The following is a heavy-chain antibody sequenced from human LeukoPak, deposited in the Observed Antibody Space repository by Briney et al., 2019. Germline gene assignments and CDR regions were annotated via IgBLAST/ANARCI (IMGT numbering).Heavy chain of an antibody. CDR3: ARDSDYVWGNFRNYYFGS. CDR2: INPYCEGT. Sequence: GAAVKVSLKSSGYTFTYYRIHMLRQAPAQGLERMGWINPYCEGTHYAQRFQVRVTMTRYTAISTACMELSSLRSDDTAVYFCARDSDYVWGNFRNYYFGSWGQGSLVTVSS. V-gene: IGHV1-2*02. CDR1: GYTFTYYR. J-gene: IGHJ4*02. D-gene: IGHD3-16*02.